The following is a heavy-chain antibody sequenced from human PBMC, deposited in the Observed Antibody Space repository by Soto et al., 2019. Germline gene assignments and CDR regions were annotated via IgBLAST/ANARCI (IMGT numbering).Heavy chain of an antibody. CDR1: GGSINSGGYY. J-gene: IGHJ6*02. V-gene: IGHV4-31*03. D-gene: IGHD2-2*01. CDR2: IYYSGTA. Sequence: SETLSLTCTVSGGSINSGGYYWTWIRQHPGKGLEYFGYIYYSGTAYYNPSLKTRVTISVDTSKNQFSLKLSSVTAADTAVYYCARAPYCSSTSCYDARYYYYGMDVWGQGTTVTVSS. CDR3: ARAPYCSSTSCYDARYYYYGMDV.